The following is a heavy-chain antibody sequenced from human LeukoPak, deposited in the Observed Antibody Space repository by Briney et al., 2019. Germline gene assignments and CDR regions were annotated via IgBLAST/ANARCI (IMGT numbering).Heavy chain of an antibody. CDR3: ARDLGGRVPHYYYGMDV. V-gene: IGHV3-21*01. D-gene: IGHD3-16*01. Sequence: PGGSLRLSCAASGFTFSSYSMNWVRQAPGKGLEWVSSISSSSSYIYYADSVKGRFTISRDNAKNSLYLQMNSLRAEDTAVYYCARDLGGRVPHYYYGMDVWGQGTTVTVSS. CDR1: GFTFSSYS. CDR2: ISSSSSYI. J-gene: IGHJ6*02.